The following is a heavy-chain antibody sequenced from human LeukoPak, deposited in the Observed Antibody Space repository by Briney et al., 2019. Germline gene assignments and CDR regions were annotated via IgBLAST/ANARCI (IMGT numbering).Heavy chain of an antibody. Sequence: ASVKVSCKASGGTFSSYAISRARQAPGQGLEWMGGIIPIFGTANYAQKFQGRVTITADESTSTAYMELSSLRSEDTAVYYCARSKWGSGKYYFDYWGQGTLVTVSS. CDR3: ARSKWGSGKYYFDY. V-gene: IGHV1-69*13. D-gene: IGHD7-27*01. J-gene: IGHJ4*02. CDR2: IIPIFGTA. CDR1: GGTFSSYA.